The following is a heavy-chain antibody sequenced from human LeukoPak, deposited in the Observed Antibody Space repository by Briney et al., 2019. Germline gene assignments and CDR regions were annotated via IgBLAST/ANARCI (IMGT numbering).Heavy chain of an antibody. CDR3: AREGPVSGFDY. J-gene: IGHJ4*02. CDR1: GFTVSSNC. CDR2: IYGGGST. V-gene: IGHV3-53*01. Sequence: PGGSLRLSCAAFGFTVSSNCISSVRQAPGKGLEWVSVIYGGGSTYYADSVKGRFTISRDNSKNTLYLQMNSLRAEDTAVYYCAREGPVSGFDYWGQGTLVTVSS.